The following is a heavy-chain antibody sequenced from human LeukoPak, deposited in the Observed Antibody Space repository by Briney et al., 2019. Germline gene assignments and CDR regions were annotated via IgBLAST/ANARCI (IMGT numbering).Heavy chain of an antibody. Sequence: GESLKISCKGSGYSFTSYWISWVRQMPGKGLEWMGRIDLSDSYTNYSPSFQGHVTIPADKSISTAYLQWSSLKASDTAMYYCAMGIAVAGTEIVDYWGQGTLVTVSS. J-gene: IGHJ4*02. D-gene: IGHD6-19*01. CDR3: AMGIAVAGTEIVDY. CDR1: GYSFTSYW. V-gene: IGHV5-10-1*01. CDR2: IDLSDSYT.